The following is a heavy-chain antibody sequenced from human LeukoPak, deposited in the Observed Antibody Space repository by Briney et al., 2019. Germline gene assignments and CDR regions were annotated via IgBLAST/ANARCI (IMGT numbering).Heavy chain of an antibody. V-gene: IGHV3-33*01. CDR2: IWNDGSET. J-gene: IGHJ4*02. CDR3: ARDMGRAWYGPPDY. D-gene: IGHD6-13*01. Sequence: GGSLRLSCAASGFIFSNYGMHWVRQAPGKRLEWVAVIWNDGSETFHADSVKGRFRIARDNSKNTLYLQMNSLRAEDTAVYFCARDMGRAWYGPPDYWGQGALVTVSS. CDR1: GFIFSNYG.